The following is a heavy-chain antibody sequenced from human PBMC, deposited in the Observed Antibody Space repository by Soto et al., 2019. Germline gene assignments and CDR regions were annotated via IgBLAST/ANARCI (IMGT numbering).Heavy chain of an antibody. CDR3: VKAGVRDLIVEVPVYFDN. CDR2: ISWNGGNI. V-gene: IGHV3-9*01. D-gene: IGHD2-21*01. CDR1: GFIFDNSG. Sequence: DVQLVESGGGLVQPGRSLRLSCAASGFIFDNSGMHWVRQAPGTGLEWVSGISWNGGNIGYADSVRGQFSISRDNAKDSLFLQMDSLRPDDTAFYYCVKAGVRDLIVEVPVYFDNWGQGTLVTVSS. J-gene: IGHJ4*02.